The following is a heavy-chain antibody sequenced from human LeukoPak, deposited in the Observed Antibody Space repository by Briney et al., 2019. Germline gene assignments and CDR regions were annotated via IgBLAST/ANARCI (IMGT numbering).Heavy chain of an antibody. D-gene: IGHD2-2*01. V-gene: IGHV3-23*01. Sequence: WGSLRLSCAASGFTFSSYAMSWVRQAPGKGLEWVSAISGSGGSTYYADSVKGRFTISRDNSKNTLYLQMNSLRAEDTAVYYCAKDIVVVPADMDMGVGAFDIWGQGTMVTVSS. CDR2: ISGSGGST. CDR1: GFTFSSYA. J-gene: IGHJ3*02. CDR3: AKDIVVVPADMDMGVGAFDI.